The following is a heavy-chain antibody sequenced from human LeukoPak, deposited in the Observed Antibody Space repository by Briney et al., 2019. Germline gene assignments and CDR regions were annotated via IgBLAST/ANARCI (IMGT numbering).Heavy chain of an antibody. CDR1: DYSISSAYY. V-gene: IGHV4-38-2*02. CDR2: IYHSGST. J-gene: IGHJ3*02. CDR3: AREPDSSGSHDAFDI. Sequence: ASETLSLTCAVSDYSISSAYYWGWIRQPPGKGLEWIGSIYHSGSTNYNPSLKSRVTISVDTSKNQFSLKLGSVTAADTAVYYCAREPDSSGSHDAFDIWGQGTMVTVSS. D-gene: IGHD3-22*01.